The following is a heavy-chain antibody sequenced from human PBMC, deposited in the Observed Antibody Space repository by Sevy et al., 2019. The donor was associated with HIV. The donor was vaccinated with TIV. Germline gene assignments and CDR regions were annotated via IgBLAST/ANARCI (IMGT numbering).Heavy chain of an antibody. J-gene: IGHJ6*02. Sequence: ASVKVSCKVSGYTLTELSMHWVRQAPGKGLEWMGGFDPEDGETIYAQKFQGRVTMTEDTSTDTAYMGLSSLRSEDTAVYYCATLIYYGSGSYAYYYYGMDVWGQGTTVTVSS. CDR3: ATLIYYGSGSYAYYYYGMDV. D-gene: IGHD3-10*01. V-gene: IGHV1-24*01. CDR2: FDPEDGET. CDR1: GYTLTELS.